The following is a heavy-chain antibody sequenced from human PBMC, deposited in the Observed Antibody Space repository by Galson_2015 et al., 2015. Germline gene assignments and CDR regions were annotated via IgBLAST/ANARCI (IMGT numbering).Heavy chain of an antibody. CDR2: IWYDGSNK. D-gene: IGHD5-24*01. J-gene: IGHJ6*02. CDR1: GFTFSSYG. V-gene: IGHV3-33*01. CDR3: ARDRRGGYDVHYYYYGMDV. Sequence: SLRLSCAASGFTFSSYGMHWVRQAPGKGLEWVAVIWYDGSNKYYADSVKGRFTISRDNSKNTLYLQMNSLRAEDTAVYYCARDRRGGYDVHYYYYGMDVWGQGTTVTVSS.